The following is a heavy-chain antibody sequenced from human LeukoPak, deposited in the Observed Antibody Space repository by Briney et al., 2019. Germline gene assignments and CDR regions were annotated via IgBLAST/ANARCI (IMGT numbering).Heavy chain of an antibody. CDR1: GYTFTTYY. Sequence: GASAKVSCKASGYTFTTYYMHWVRQAPGQGLEWMGIINPSGGATSYAQKFQGRVTMTRDTSTSTVYMELSSLRSEDTAVYYCARDGSPHVSITVVTSPDYWGQGTLVTVSS. CDR3: ARDGSPHVSITVVTSPDY. J-gene: IGHJ4*02. V-gene: IGHV1-46*01. D-gene: IGHD3-22*01. CDR2: INPSGGAT.